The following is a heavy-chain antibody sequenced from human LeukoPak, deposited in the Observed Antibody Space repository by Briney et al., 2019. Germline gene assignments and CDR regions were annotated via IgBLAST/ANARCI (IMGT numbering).Heavy chain of an antibody. CDR1: GYTFTSYY. D-gene: IGHD3-22*01. CDR2: INPSGGST. J-gene: IGHJ4*02. CDR3: ARGGRSSGYLY. V-gene: IGHV1-46*01. Sequence: ASVKVFCKASGYTFTSYYMHWVRQAPGRGLEWMGIINPSGGSTSYAQKFQGRVTMTRDTSISTAYMELSRLRSDDTAVYYCARGGRSSGYLYWGQGTLVTVSS.